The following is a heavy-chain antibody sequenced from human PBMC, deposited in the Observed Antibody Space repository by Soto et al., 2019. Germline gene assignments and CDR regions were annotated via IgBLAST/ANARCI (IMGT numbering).Heavy chain of an antibody. CDR2: IGAGSAGT. J-gene: IGHJ4*02. CDR1: GSTFSSFA. CDR3: VPGGSAHLAF. V-gene: IGHV3-23*01. Sequence: GGSLRLSCAASGSTFSSFAMSWVRQAPGKGLEWVSAIGAGSAGTHYADSVKGRFTISRDNSRSTLDLQMNSLRAEDTALYYCVPGGSAHLAFWVKGTLVPV. D-gene: IGHD3-16*01.